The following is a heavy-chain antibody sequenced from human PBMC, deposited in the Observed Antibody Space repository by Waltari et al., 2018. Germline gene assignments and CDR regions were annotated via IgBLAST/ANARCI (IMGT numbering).Heavy chain of an antibody. J-gene: IGHJ6*02. CDR2: IYSGGIT. D-gene: IGHD2-15*01. CDR3: ARAESGGMFDYYYGMDV. Sequence: ELQLVESGGGLIQPGGSLRLYCAGAGFNVNTHSMTWVRQARGKGLEWISVIYSGGITYYADSVKGRFTISRDSYRNTLSLQMISLRAEDTAVYYCARAESGGMFDYYYGMDVWGQGTTVTVSS. CDR1: GFNVNTHS. V-gene: IGHV3-53*01.